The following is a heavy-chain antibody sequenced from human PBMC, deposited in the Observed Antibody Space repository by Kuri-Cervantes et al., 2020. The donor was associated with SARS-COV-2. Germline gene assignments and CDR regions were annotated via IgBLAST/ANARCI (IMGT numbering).Heavy chain of an antibody. CDR3: AKAVKWELLGGTLDY. CDR1: GFTVSSKY. D-gene: IGHD1-26*01. Sequence: GESLKISCAASGFTVSSKYMSWVRQAPGKGLEWVSTIYSTGSTYYADSVKGRFTISRDNSKNTLYLQMDSLRAEDTAVYYCAKAVKWELLGGTLDYWGQGTLVTVSS. V-gene: IGHV3-53*01. J-gene: IGHJ4*02. CDR2: IYSTGST.